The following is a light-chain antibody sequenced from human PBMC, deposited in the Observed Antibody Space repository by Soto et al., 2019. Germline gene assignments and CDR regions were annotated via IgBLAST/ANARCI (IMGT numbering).Light chain of an antibody. J-gene: IGKJ4*01. Sequence: EIVLTQSPGTLSLSPGERATLSCRASQSVSSSFLDWYQQKPGQAPRLLIYGASSRATGIPARCSCSGSGTDFTPTISKLEPEDIAVYYCQQYGSSPLTFGGGTKVEIK. V-gene: IGKV3-20*01. CDR2: GAS. CDR1: QSVSSSF. CDR3: QQYGSSPLT.